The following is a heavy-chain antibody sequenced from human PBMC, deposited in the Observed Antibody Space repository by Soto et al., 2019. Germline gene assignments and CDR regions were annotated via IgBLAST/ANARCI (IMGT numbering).Heavy chain of an antibody. CDR3: ARGSGAGSGSEDYYYYGMDV. CDR2: IYYSGST. V-gene: IGHV4-30-4*01. J-gene: IGHJ6*02. Sequence: SETLSLTCTVSGGSISSGDYYWSWIRQPPGKGLEWIGYIYYSGSTYYNPSLKSRVTISVDTSKNQFSLKLSSVTAADTAVYYCARGSGAGSGSEDYYYYGMDVWGQGTTVTVSS. CDR1: GGSISSGDYY. D-gene: IGHD3-10*01.